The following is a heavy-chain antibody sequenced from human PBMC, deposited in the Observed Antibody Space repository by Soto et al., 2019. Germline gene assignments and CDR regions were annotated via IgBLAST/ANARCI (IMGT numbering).Heavy chain of an antibody. D-gene: IGHD6-19*01. Sequence: EVQLVESGGGLIQPGGYLRLSCAASGFSVSSKYMTWVRQATGKGLEWVSVIYGGGTTYYADSLKGRFTISRDNSKNTLYLQMNSLRDENTAVYYGVQTTGWPGFDFWGQGTLVIVSS. V-gene: IGHV3-53*01. CDR2: IYGGGTT. CDR1: GFSVSSKY. J-gene: IGHJ4*02. CDR3: VQTTGWPGFDF.